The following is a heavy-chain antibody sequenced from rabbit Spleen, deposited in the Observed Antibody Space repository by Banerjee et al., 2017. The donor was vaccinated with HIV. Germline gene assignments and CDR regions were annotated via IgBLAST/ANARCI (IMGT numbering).Heavy chain of an antibody. Sequence: QEQLKETGGGLVQPGGSLKLSCKASAFDFSSGGVSWVRQAPGKGLEWIGYIDPVFGTTYYASWVNGRFTISSHNGQNTLYLQLNSLTAADTATYFCVRDQAGYAGYGPYYFNLWGPGTLVTVS. CDR1: AFDFSSGG. V-gene: IGHV1S47*01. D-gene: IGHD7-1*01. CDR2: IDPVFGTT. CDR3: VRDQAGYAGYGPYYFNL. J-gene: IGHJ4*01.